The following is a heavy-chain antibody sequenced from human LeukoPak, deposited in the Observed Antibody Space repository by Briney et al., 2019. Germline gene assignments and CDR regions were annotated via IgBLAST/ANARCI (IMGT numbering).Heavy chain of an antibody. V-gene: IGHV3-21*01. CDR1: GFTFSSYS. D-gene: IGHD1-7*01. Sequence: GGSLRLSCAAFGFTFSSYSMNWVRQAPGKGLEWVSSISSSSSYIYYADSVKGRFTISRDNTKNSLYLQMNSLRAEDTAVYYCARVGRTSDAFDIWGQGTMVTVSS. CDR2: ISSSSSYI. CDR3: ARVGRTSDAFDI. J-gene: IGHJ3*02.